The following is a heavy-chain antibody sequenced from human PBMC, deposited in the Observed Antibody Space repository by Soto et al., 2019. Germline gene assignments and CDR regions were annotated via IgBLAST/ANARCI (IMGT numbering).Heavy chain of an antibody. CDR2: IKSKISGGTT. J-gene: IGHJ5*02. CDR1: GFTFSNAW. V-gene: IGHV3-15*01. D-gene: IGHD3-3*01. Sequence: EVQLVESGGGLVKPGGSLRLSCAASGFTFSNAWMTWVRQAPGKGLEWVGRIKSKISGGTTDYAAPVKGRFTISRDDSKSTLYLQMDSLNSEDTGFYYCVWSRTNWLGPWGQGTLVTVSS. CDR3: VWSRTNWLGP.